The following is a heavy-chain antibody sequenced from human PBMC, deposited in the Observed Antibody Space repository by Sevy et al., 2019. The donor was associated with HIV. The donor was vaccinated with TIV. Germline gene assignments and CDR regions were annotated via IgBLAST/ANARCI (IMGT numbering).Heavy chain of an antibody. CDR1: GFTFSSYP. J-gene: IGHJ6*02. CDR3: AKDNRIAAASYGMDV. CDR2: FSGSGGST. V-gene: IGHV3-23*01. D-gene: IGHD6-13*01. Sequence: GGSLRLSCAPSGFTFSSYPMSWVRQAPGKGLEWVSAFSGSGGSTYYADSVKGRFTISRDNSKNTLYLQMNSLRAEDTAVYYCAKDNRIAAASYGMDVWGQGTTVTVSS.